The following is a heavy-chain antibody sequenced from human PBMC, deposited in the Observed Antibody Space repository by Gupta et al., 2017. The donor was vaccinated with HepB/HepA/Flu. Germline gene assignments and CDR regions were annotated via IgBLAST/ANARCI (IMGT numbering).Heavy chain of an antibody. J-gene: IGHJ4*02. CDR2: INWNGDST. CDR1: GFTFDDYG. D-gene: IGHD3-10*01. Sequence: EVQLVESGGGVVRPGGSLRLSCAASGFTFDDYGMSWVRQAPGKGLEWVSGINWNGDSTNYAEAVKGRFSISRDNAKNSLYLQMNSLRVEDTALYYCARDWGWGGSYLDYWGQGTLVTAAS. V-gene: IGHV3-20*04. CDR3: ARDWGWGGSYLDY.